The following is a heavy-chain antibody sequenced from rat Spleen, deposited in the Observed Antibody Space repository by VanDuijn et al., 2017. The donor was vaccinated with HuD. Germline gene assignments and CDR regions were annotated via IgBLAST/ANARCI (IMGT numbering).Heavy chain of an antibody. V-gene: IGHV5-29*01. CDR3: TRRGTAIPYNWFAY. J-gene: IGHJ3*01. Sequence: EVQLVESDGGLVQPGRSLKLSCAASGFTFSDYYMAWVRQAPTKGLEWVATIRFDGSSTYYRDSVKGRFTISRDNAKSTLYLQMDSLRSEDTATYYCTRRGTAIPYNWFAYWGQGILVTVSS. CDR1: GFTFSDYY. D-gene: IGHD1-2*01. CDR2: IRFDGSST.